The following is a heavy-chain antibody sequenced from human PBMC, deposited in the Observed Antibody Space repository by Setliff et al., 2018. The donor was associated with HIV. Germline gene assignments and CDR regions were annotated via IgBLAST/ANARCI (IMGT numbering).Heavy chain of an antibody. Sequence: ASVKVSCKATEFIILANKMNWVRQAPGQGLEWIGRISPDNGAAEYAPQFQGRVIMTVDTSISTAYLEIPRLTSDDAAVYYCARQLSNSFDYWGQGTLVTVSS. D-gene: IGHD1-1*01. CDR3: ARQLSNSFDY. CDR2: ISPDNGAA. J-gene: IGHJ4*02. V-gene: IGHV1-2*06. CDR1: EFIILANK.